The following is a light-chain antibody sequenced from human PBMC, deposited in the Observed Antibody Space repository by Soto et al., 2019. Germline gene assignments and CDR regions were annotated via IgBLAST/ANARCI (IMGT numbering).Light chain of an antibody. V-gene: IGLV2-14*03. CDR1: SFNX. Sequence: QSVLTQPASVSGSLGQSITISXTGTSFNXXSXYQQHPGKAPKLIISDVSHRPSGVSHRFSGSQSAYTASLTISGLQPEDEADYYCSSYSITTSLYVFGTGTKLTVL. J-gene: IGLJ1*01. CDR2: DVS. CDR3: SSYSITTSLYV.